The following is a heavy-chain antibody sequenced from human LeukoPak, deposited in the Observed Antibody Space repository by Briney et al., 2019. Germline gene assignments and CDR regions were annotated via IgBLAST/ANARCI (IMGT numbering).Heavy chain of an antibody. CDR3: ARDSVGRSGSYYF. D-gene: IGHD1-26*01. CDR2: IYSGGST. Sequence: GGSLRLSCAASGFTFSSYSMNWVRQAPGKGLEWVSVIYSGGSTYYADSVKGRFTISRDNSKNTLYLQMNSLRAEDTAVYYCARDSVGRSGSYYFGGQGTLDTVSS. CDR1: GFTFSSYS. J-gene: IGHJ4*02. V-gene: IGHV3-66*01.